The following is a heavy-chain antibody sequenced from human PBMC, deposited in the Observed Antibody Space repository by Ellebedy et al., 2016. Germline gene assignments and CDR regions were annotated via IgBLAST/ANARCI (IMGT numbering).Heavy chain of an antibody. J-gene: IGHJ4*02. CDR2: INPSGDSA. CDR3: ARRWTTGDYDGEH. V-gene: IGHV1-46*01. Sequence: ASVKVSCKASGYTFSSYYMHWVRHAPGQGLEWMGIINPSGDSASYAQKFRGRLTMTRDTSTSTVYMELSRLRSDDTAVYYCARRWTTGDYDGEHWGQGTLVTVSS. D-gene: IGHD4-17*01. CDR1: GYTFSSYY.